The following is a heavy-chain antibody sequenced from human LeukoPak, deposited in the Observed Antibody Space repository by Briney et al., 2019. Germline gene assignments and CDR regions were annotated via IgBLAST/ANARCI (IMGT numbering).Heavy chain of an antibody. Sequence: PGGSLRLSCAASGFTSSSYWMRWVRQAPGKGLVWVSRINDEGSNTAYADSVKGRFTISRDNAKNTVYLQMNSLRAEDTAAYYCARVIRWFDPWGQGTLVTVSS. V-gene: IGHV3-74*01. CDR1: GFTSSSYW. CDR3: ARVIRWFDP. CDR2: INDEGSNT. J-gene: IGHJ5*02.